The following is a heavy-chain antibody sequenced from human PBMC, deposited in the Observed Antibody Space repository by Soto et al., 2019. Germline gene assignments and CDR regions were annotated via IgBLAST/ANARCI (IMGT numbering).Heavy chain of an antibody. CDR3: ARDYGYCSSTSCYYSGYETPGY. CDR1: GYGFASCG. CDR2: ISAYNGNT. J-gene: IGHJ4*02. Sequence: APVRVCCKACGYGFASCGSSWVRQAPGQGLEWMGWISAYNGNTNYAQKLQGRVTMTTDTSTSTAYMELRSLRSDDTAVYYCARDYGYCSSTSCYYSGYETPGYWGQGTLVTVSS. D-gene: IGHD2-2*01. V-gene: IGHV1-18*01.